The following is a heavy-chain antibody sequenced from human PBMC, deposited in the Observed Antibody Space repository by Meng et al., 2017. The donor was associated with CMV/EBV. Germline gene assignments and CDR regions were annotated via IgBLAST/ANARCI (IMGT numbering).Heavy chain of an antibody. Sequence: GESLKISCAASGFTFSDYDMSWVRQAPGKGLEWVSDISSSGSTIYYADSVKGRFTISRDNSKNSLYLQMNSLRAEDTAVYYCARDTRRPYDFEYYGRDVWGQGTTVTVSS. CDR3: ARDTRRPYDFEYYGRDV. D-gene: IGHD3-3*01. J-gene: IGHJ6*02. V-gene: IGHV3-11*01. CDR1: GFTFSDYD. CDR2: ISSSGSTI.